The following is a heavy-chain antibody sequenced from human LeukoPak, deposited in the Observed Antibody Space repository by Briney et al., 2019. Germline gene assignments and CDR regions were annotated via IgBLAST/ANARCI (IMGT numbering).Heavy chain of an antibody. Sequence: GRSLRLSCAASGFTFDDYAMHWVRQAPGKGLEWASGISWNSGSIGYADSVKGRFTISRDNAKNSLYLQMNSLRAEDTAVYYCARDLNSGYTSWGQGTLVTVSS. V-gene: IGHV3-9*01. CDR1: GFTFDDYA. CDR2: ISWNSGSI. J-gene: IGHJ5*02. D-gene: IGHD3-22*01. CDR3: ARDLNSGYTS.